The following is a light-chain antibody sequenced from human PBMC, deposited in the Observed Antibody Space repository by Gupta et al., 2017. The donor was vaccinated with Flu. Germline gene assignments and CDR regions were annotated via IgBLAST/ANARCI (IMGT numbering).Light chain of an antibody. J-gene: IGLJ2*01. Sequence: SSELPQPPSVSVSPGQTASITCSGDKLGDKYACWYQQKPGQSPVLVIYQDSKRPSGIPERFSGSNSGNTATLTISGTQAMDEADYYCQAWDSSTHVVFGGGTKLKVL. CDR2: QDS. CDR3: QAWDSSTHVV. V-gene: IGLV3-1*01. CDR1: KLGDKY.